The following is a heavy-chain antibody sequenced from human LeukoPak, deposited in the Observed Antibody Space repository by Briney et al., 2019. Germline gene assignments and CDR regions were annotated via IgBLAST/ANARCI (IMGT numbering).Heavy chain of an antibody. V-gene: IGHV4-39*01. D-gene: IGHD2-2*01. J-gene: IGHJ4*02. Sequence: PSETLSLTCTVSGGSIVSNSYYWAWIRQPPGRGLEWIGSVYYSGSTYYNPSLKSRVTISVDTSKSQFSLNLRSVTAADTAVYYCARGYCSSTSCTTFDYWAQGTLVTVSS. CDR2: VYYSGST. CDR1: GGSIVSNSYY. CDR3: ARGYCSSTSCTTFDY.